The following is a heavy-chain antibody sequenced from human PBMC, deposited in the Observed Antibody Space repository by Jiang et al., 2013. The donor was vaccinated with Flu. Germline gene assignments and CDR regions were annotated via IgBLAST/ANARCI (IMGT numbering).Heavy chain of an antibody. Sequence: SISSSSYYWGSDPPAPRKGLEWIGSIYYSGSTYYNPSLKSRVTISVDTSKNQFSLKLSSVTAADTAVYYCAHIVVVPAAMPTGGAYYYYGMDVWGQGTTVTVSS. V-gene: IGHV4-39*01. CDR3: AHIVVVPAAMPTGGAYYYYGMDV. J-gene: IGHJ6*02. CDR2: IYYSGST. CDR1: SISSSSYY. D-gene: IGHD2-2*01.